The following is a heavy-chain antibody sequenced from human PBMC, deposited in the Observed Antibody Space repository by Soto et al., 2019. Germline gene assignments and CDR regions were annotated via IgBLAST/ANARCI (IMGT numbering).Heavy chain of an antibody. V-gene: IGHV1-2*04. D-gene: IGHD2-2*03. J-gene: IGHJ3*02. CDR3: ARAYVDIVVVPAAIDAFDI. Sequence: ASVKVSFKASGYTFTGYYMHWVRQAPGQGLEWMGWINPNSGGTNYAQKFQGWVTMTRDTSISTAYMELSRLRSDDTAVYYCARAYVDIVVVPAAIDAFDIWGQGTMVTVSS. CDR1: GYTFTGYY. CDR2: INPNSGGT.